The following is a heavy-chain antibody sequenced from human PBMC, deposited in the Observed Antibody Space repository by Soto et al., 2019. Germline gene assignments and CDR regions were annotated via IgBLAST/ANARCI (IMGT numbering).Heavy chain of an antibody. Sequence: SETLSLTCSISGGTIGDYSWNWIRQPPGKGLEWIGYIFYRGETKYNPSRSLWSRVTISTGTSRNQVSLTLTSVTAADTAVYYCARGSNSNFEGPIVWGQGTLVTVSS. CDR2: IFYRGET. D-gene: IGHD4-4*01. V-gene: IGHV4-59*13. J-gene: IGHJ4*02. CDR1: GGTIGDYS. CDR3: ARGSNSNFEGPIV.